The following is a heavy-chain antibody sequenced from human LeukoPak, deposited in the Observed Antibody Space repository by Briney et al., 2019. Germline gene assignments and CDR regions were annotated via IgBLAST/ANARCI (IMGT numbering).Heavy chain of an antibody. Sequence: SETLSLTCAVYGGSFSGYYWSWIRQPPGKGLEWIGEINHSGSSNYNPSLKSRVTISVDTSKNQFSLKLSSVTAADTAVYYCARGGPGIVVVPAATATTTRTSFDYWGQGTLVTVSS. CDR3: ARGGPGIVVVPAATATTTRTSFDY. J-gene: IGHJ4*02. V-gene: IGHV4-34*01. D-gene: IGHD2-2*01. CDR1: GGSFSGYY. CDR2: INHSGSS.